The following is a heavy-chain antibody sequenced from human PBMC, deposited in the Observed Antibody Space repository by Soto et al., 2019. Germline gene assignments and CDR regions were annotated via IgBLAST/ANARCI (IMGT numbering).Heavy chain of an antibody. D-gene: IGHD3-10*01. Sequence: GGSLRLSCAASGFTVSSNYMSWVRQAPGKGLEWVSVIYSGGSTYYADSVKGRFTISRHNSKNTLYLQMNSLRAEDTAVYYCARDREYGSGIDRNDAFDIWGQGTMVTVSS. CDR3: ARDREYGSGIDRNDAFDI. CDR2: IYSGGST. V-gene: IGHV3-53*04. CDR1: GFTVSSNY. J-gene: IGHJ3*02.